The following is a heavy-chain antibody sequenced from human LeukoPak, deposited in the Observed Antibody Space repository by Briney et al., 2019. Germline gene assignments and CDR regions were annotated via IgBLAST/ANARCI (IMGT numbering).Heavy chain of an antibody. CDR1: GYSFTNYW. D-gene: IGHD3-10*01. V-gene: IGHV5-51*01. J-gene: IGHJ3*02. CDR2: IFPGDSDT. CDR3: ARHTSYGSGSYILAEYAFDI. Sequence: GESLKISCKGSGYSFTNYWIGWVRQVPGEGLEWMAIIFPGDSDTRYSPSFQGQVTISADKSISTAYLQWSSLKASDTAMYYCARHTSYGSGSYILAEYAFDIWGQGTMVTVSS.